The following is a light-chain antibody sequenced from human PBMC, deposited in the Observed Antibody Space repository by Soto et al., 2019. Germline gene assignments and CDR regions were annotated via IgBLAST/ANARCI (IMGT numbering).Light chain of an antibody. Sequence: DIVMTQSPDSLAVSLGERATINCKSSQSVLHSSNNKNYLAWYQQKPGQPPKLLIYWASTRESGVPDRFSGSGSGTDFTLSISSLQAEDVAIYFCQQYYSFPLTFGGGTKVELK. CDR3: QQYYSFPLT. V-gene: IGKV4-1*01. J-gene: IGKJ4*01. CDR2: WAS. CDR1: QSVLHSSNNKNY.